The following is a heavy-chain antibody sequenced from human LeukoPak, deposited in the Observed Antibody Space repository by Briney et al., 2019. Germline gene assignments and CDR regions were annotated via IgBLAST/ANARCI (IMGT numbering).Heavy chain of an antibody. J-gene: IGHJ4*02. CDR3: AKASYSSGSRYDY. CDR2: ISWNSHNI. Sequence: GGSLRLSCAASGFTFDDYAIHWVRQAPGKGLEWVSGISWNSHNIGYADSVKGRFTISRDNAKNTLYLQMNSLRAEDTAVYYCAKASYSSGSRYDYWGQGTLVTVSS. CDR1: GFTFDDYA. V-gene: IGHV3-9*01. D-gene: IGHD6-19*01.